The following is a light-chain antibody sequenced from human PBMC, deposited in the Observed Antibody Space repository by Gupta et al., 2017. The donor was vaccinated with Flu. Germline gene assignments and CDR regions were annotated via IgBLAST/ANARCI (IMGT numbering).Light chain of an antibody. Sequence: KTARITCEGNNIDSKSVHWYQQRPGQAPVLVVYEDSDRRSGIPERFSGSNSGNTATLTVSGVEAGDEADYYCQVWDTSSGHSWVFGGGTKLTVL. J-gene: IGLJ3*02. CDR3: QVWDTSSGHSWV. CDR2: EDS. V-gene: IGLV3-21*03. CDR1: NIDSKS.